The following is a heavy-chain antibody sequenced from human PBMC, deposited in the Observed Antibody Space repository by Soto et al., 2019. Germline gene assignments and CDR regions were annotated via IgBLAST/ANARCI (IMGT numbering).Heavy chain of an antibody. CDR3: ARYKGYCSSTSCYYDYYMDV. CDR1: GFVFSSYH. D-gene: IGHD2-2*01. Sequence: EVQLVESGGGLVQPGGSPRLSCAASGFVFSSYHMNWVRQAPGKGLEWISYISSSSDNIYYADSVRGRFTISRDNAKNSLYLQMNSLRAEDTAVYYCARYKGYCSSTSCYYDYYMDVWGKGTTVTVSS. J-gene: IGHJ6*03. V-gene: IGHV3-48*01. CDR2: ISSSSDNI.